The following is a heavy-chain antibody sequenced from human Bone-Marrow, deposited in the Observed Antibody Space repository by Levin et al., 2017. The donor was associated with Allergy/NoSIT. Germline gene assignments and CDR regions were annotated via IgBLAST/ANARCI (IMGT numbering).Heavy chain of an antibody. J-gene: IGHJ4*02. V-gene: IGHV3-23*01. CDR2: ISGSGDST. D-gene: IGHD6-6*01. CDR1: GFTFSSYA. Sequence: GESLKISCAASGFTFSSYAMSWVRQAPRKGLEWLSAISGSGDSTYYADSVKGRFTISRDNSKNTLYLQMNSLRAEDTAVYYCRGGAARPFDFWGQGTLVTVSS. CDR3: RGGAARPFDF.